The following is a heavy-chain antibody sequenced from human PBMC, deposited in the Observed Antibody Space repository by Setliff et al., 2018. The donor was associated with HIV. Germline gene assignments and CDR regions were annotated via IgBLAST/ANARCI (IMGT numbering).Heavy chain of an antibody. CDR3: ARFGLSYGSAH. CDR2: INPNNGGT. V-gene: IGHV1-2*06. CDR1: GYTFTGHY. J-gene: IGHJ4*02. Sequence: ASVKVSCKASGYTFTGHYLHWVRQAPGQRLEWMGRINPNNGGTYYAQKFLGRVTMTRDTSISTAYMELSSLRSDDTAVYYCARFGLSYGSAHWGQGTLVTVSS. D-gene: IGHD3-10*01.